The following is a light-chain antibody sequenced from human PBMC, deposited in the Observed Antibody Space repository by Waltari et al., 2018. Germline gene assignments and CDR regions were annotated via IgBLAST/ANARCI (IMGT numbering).Light chain of an antibody. CDR3: QQYSGSPPWT. Sequence: DIQMAQSPSTLAASVGDRVTITCRASQSFSYWLAWYQQKPGQAPKLLIYRASNLIDGVPSRFSGRGAWTEFSLTIDSLQPDDFATYFCQQYSGSPPWTFGQGTKVEIK. CDR1: QSFSYW. V-gene: IGKV1-5*03. J-gene: IGKJ1*01. CDR2: RAS.